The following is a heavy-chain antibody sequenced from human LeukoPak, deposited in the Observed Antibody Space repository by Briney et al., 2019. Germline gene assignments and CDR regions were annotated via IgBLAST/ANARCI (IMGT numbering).Heavy chain of an antibody. CDR3: ARDRDYFDSSGNFDY. V-gene: IGHV4-4*07. D-gene: IGHD3-22*01. CDR1: GGSISSYY. Sequence: SETLSLTRTVSGGSISSYYWSWIRQPAGKGLEWIGRIYASGSTDYNPSLKSRVTMSVDTSKNQFSLKLRSVTAADTAVYYCARDRDYFDSSGNFDYWGQGTLVTVSS. CDR2: IYASGST. J-gene: IGHJ4*02.